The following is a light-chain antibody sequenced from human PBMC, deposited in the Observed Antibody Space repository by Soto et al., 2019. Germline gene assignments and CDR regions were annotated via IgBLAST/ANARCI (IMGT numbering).Light chain of an antibody. CDR2: RNT. V-gene: IGLV1-47*01. Sequence: QPVLTQPPSASGTPGQRVTISCSGSTSNIGSNYVYWYQQLPGTAPKLLIYRNTQRPSGVPDRFSGSKSGTSASLAISRLRSEDEADYYCASWDDSLKVFGGGTKLTVL. CDR1: TSNIGSNY. CDR3: ASWDDSLKV. J-gene: IGLJ2*01.